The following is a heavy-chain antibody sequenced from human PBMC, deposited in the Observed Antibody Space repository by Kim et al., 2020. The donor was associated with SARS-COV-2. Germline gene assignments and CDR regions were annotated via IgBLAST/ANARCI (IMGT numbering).Heavy chain of an antibody. V-gene: IGHV3-23*01. J-gene: IGHJ4*02. Sequence: YADSVKGRFTISRDNSKNTLYLQMNSLRAEDTAVYYCAKSLIAVAGTLDYWGQGTLVTVSS. CDR3: AKSLIAVAGTLDY. D-gene: IGHD6-19*01.